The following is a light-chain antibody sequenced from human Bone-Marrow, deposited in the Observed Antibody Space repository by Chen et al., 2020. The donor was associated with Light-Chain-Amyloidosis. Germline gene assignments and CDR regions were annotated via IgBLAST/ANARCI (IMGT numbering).Light chain of an antibody. CDR1: DLPTKY. CDR2: RDT. J-gene: IGLJ2*01. CDR3: QSADSSGTYEVI. V-gene: IGLV3-25*03. Sequence: SYVLPQPPAVSVSPAQPARITCSGDDLPTKYAYWYQQKPGQAPVLVIHRDTERPSGISERFSGSSSGTTATLTISGVQAEDEADYHCQSADSSGTYEVIFGGGTKLTVL.